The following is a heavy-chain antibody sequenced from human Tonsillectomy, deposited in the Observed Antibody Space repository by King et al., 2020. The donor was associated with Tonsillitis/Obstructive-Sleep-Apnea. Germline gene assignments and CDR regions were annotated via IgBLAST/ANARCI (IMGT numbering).Heavy chain of an antibody. J-gene: IGHJ3*02. V-gene: IGHV3-15*01. D-gene: IGHD1-26*01. CDR3: TTRAYEWELPPRGSIAFDI. CDR2: IRSRTDGGTT. CDR1: GFPFSDAY. Sequence: VQLVESGGGLVKPGGSLRLSCAASGFPFSDAYMNWVRQAPGKGLEWVGRIRSRTDGGTTDNAAPVKGRFTILRDDSKNTLYLRMNSLKTDDTAVYYCTTRAYEWELPPRGSIAFDIWGQGTMVTVSS.